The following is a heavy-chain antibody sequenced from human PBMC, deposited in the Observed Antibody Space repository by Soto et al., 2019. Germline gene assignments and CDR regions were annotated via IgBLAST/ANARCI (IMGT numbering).Heavy chain of an antibody. Sequence: SETLSLTCTVSGGSISSSSYYWGWIRQPPGKVLEWIGSIYYSGSTYYNPSLKSRVTISVDTSKNQFSLKLSSVTAADTAVYYCARQSITIFGVVIHNWFDPWGQGTLVTVSS. J-gene: IGHJ5*02. CDR2: IYYSGST. V-gene: IGHV4-39*01. D-gene: IGHD3-3*01. CDR3: ARQSITIFGVVIHNWFDP. CDR1: GGSISSSSYY.